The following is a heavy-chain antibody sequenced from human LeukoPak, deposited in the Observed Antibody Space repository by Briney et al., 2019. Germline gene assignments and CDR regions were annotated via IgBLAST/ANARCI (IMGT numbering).Heavy chain of an antibody. V-gene: IGHV3-23*01. J-gene: IGHJ4*02. CDR3: ARAGFCSTTTCYNPFDY. CDR1: GFTFSNYA. CDR2: ITDTGFTT. Sequence: PGGSLRLSCAASGFTFSNYAMTWVRQAPGKGLEWVSGITDTGFTTFYPDSVRGRFTISRDNSRNTLYLQMDSLRAEDTAVYYCARAGFCSTTTCYNPFDYWGQGTLVTVSS. D-gene: IGHD2-2*01.